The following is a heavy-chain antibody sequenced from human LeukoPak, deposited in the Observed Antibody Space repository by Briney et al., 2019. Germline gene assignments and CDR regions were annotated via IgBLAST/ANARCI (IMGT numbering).Heavy chain of an antibody. CDR2: FDPEDGGT. V-gene: IGHV1-24*01. Sequence: ASVNVSCKVSVYTLTELAIHWVRQAPGKGLEWMGAFDPEDGGTIYAQKFQGRITLAEDTSTDTAYMELRSLSSEDTAVYYCATARVRLGELSLPEVRDDWGQGTLISVSS. J-gene: IGHJ4*02. D-gene: IGHD3-16*02. CDR3: ATARVRLGELSLPEVRDD. CDR1: VYTLTELA.